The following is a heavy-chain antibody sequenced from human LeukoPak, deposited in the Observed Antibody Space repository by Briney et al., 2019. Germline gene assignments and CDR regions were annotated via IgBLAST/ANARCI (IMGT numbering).Heavy chain of an antibody. Sequence: PGGSLRPSCAASRFTFSDYYMSWIRQAPGKGLEWVSSITHSGSTIYYADSVKGRFTISRDNAKNSLYLQMNSLRAEDTAVYYCARVVGKWEFDYWGQGTLVTVSS. CDR3: ARVVGKWEFDY. J-gene: IGHJ4*02. CDR1: RFTFSDYY. CDR2: ITHSGSTI. V-gene: IGHV3-11*01. D-gene: IGHD1-26*01.